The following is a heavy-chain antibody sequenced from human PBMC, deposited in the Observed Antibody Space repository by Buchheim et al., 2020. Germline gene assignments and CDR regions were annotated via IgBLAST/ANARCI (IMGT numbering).Heavy chain of an antibody. D-gene: IGHD5-24*01. CDR1: GDSISRDQYS. Sequence: QLHLQESGSGLVKPSQTLSLTCTVSGDSISRDQYSWGWIRQPPGKGLEWIGYIYHSGNTYYNSSLRSRGAISVDSSRNQFSLNLTSVTAADTAVYYCARGGWTNGYSWGQGIL. CDR2: IYHSGNT. J-gene: IGHJ4*02. CDR3: ARGGWTNGYS. V-gene: IGHV4-30-2*01.